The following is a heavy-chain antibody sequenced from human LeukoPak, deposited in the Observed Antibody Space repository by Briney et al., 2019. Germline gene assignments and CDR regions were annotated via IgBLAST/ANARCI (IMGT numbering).Heavy chain of an antibody. D-gene: IGHD6-19*01. V-gene: IGHV3-53*01. CDR3: ARDLKTSGWYGDFDY. Sequence: TGGSLRLSCVASRFTVCSNYMSGVRQAPGQGLEWVSAIFSGGSTFYADSVTGRFTISRDNSKNTVYLEMNSLRAEDTAVYYCARDLKTSGWYGDFDYWGQGTLVTVSS. J-gene: IGHJ4*02. CDR1: RFTVCSNY. CDR2: IFSGGST.